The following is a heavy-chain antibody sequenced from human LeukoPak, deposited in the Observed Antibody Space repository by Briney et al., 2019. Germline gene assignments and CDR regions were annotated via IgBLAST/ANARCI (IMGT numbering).Heavy chain of an antibody. Sequence: ASVKVSCKASGYTFSNYGISWVRQAPGQGLEWMGWISGDDGNTNYAHKAQGRVTMTTDTSTSTAYMELRSLRSDDTAVYYCARDQYGNLRGDYAGQDLWGQGTLVTVSS. CDR3: ARDQYGNLRGDYAGQDL. CDR2: ISGDDGNT. D-gene: IGHD4-17*01. V-gene: IGHV1-18*01. J-gene: IGHJ5*02. CDR1: GYTFSNYG.